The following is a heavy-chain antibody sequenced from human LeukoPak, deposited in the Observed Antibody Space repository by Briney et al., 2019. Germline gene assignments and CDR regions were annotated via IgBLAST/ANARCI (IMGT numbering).Heavy chain of an antibody. Sequence: GASVKLFCKASGYTFTSYYMHWVRQAPGHGLEWMGWINPNSGGTNYAQTFQGRVTMTRDTSISSDYMELSRLRSDDTAVYYWGREGDGMAAAGIGYWGQGTLVTVSS. D-gene: IGHD6-13*01. CDR3: GREGDGMAAAGIGY. CDR1: GYTFTSYY. V-gene: IGHV1-2*02. CDR2: INPNSGGT. J-gene: IGHJ4*02.